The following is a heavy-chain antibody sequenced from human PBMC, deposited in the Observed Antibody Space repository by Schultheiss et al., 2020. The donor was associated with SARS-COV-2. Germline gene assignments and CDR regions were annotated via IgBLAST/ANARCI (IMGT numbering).Heavy chain of an antibody. Sequence: GGSLRLSCAASGFTFSSYAMSWVRQAPGKGLEWVAVISYDGSYKYYADSVKGRFTISRDNSKNTLFLQMNSLRAEDTAVYYCARDRIAAAGRSYYYMDVWGKGTTVTVSS. CDR2: ISYDGSYK. V-gene: IGHV3-30*01. D-gene: IGHD6-13*01. J-gene: IGHJ6*03. CDR3: ARDRIAAAGRSYYYMDV. CDR1: GFTFSSYA.